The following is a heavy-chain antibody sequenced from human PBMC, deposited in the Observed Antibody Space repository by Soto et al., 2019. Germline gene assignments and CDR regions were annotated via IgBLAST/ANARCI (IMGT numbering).Heavy chain of an antibody. D-gene: IGHD3-22*01. V-gene: IGHV3-7*01. J-gene: IGHJ6*02. CDR1: GSTFSVYS. Sequence: GGSLRLSCAASGSTFSVYSMTWVRQAPGKGLEWVANIKEDGSEKYYVDSVKGRFTISRDNAKNSLYLRMNSLRAEDTAVYYCARASHWSSGYYHYYYAMDVWGQGTTVTVSS. CDR2: IKEDGSEK. CDR3: ARASHWSSGYYHYYYAMDV.